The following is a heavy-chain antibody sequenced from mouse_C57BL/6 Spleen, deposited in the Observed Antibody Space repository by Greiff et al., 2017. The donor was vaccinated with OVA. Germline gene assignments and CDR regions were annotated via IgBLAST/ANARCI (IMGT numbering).Heavy chain of an antibody. CDR1: GFTFSSYA. CDR3: ARDGNWFAY. D-gene: IGHD2-1*01. V-gene: IGHV5-4*01. Sequence: EVQLVESGGGLVKPGGSLKLSCAASGFTFSSYAMSWVRQTPEQRLEWVATLSDGGSYTYYPDNVKGRFTISRDNAKNNLYLQMSHLKSEDTAMYYCARDGNWFAYWGQGTLVTVSA. J-gene: IGHJ3*01. CDR2: LSDGGSYT.